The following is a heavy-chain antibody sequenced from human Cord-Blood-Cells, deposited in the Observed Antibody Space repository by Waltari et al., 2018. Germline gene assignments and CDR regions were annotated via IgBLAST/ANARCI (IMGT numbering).Heavy chain of an antibody. J-gene: IGHJ4*02. V-gene: IGHV3-7*01. CDR1: GFTFRCYW. CDR3: AREGVVGGGFDY. Sequence: EVQLVESGGGLVQPGGSLRVSCAASGFTFRCYWMSWVSQAPGKGLEWVANIKQDGSEKYYVDSVKGRFTISRDNAKNSLYLQMNSLRAEDTAVYYCAREGVVGGGFDYWGQGTPVTVSS. D-gene: IGHD3-16*01. CDR2: IKQDGSEK.